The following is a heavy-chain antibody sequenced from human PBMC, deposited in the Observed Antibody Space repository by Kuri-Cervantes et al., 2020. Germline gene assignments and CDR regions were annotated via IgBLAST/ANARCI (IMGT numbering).Heavy chain of an antibody. CDR3: TTDRYYYVATYYFDY. D-gene: IGHD3-10*02. CDR1: GFTFSNAW. Sequence: GGSLRLSCAASGFTFSNAWMSWVRQAPGKGLEWVGRIKSKTDGGTTDYAAPVKGRFTISRDDSKNTLYLQMNSLKTEDTAVYYCTTDRYYYVATYYFDYWGQGTLVTVSS. CDR2: IKSKTDGGTT. J-gene: IGHJ4*02. V-gene: IGHV3-15*01.